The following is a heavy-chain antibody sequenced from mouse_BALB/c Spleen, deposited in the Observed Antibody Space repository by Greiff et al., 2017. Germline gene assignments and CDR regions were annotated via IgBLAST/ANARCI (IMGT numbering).Heavy chain of an antibody. J-gene: IGHJ4*01. CDR3: ARGGYGEGYYSMDY. Sequence: EVKLQESRGGLVQPGGSLKLSCAASGFTFSSYGMSWVRQTPDKRLELVATINSNGGGTYYPDSVKGRFTISRDNAKNTLYLQMSSLKSEDTAVYYCARGGYGEGYYSMDYWGQGTSVTVSS. V-gene: IGHV5-6-3*01. D-gene: IGHD3-1*01. CDR1: GFTFSSYG. CDR2: INSNGGGT.